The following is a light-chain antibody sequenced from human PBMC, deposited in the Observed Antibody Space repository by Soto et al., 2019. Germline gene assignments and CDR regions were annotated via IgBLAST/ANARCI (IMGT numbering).Light chain of an antibody. CDR1: QSISSY. CDR2: VAS. Sequence: DNPMNQSPSSLSASVRDRVTITCRASQSISSYLSWYQQKPGKAPKLLINVASTLQSGVPSRFSGSGSGTDFTLAISSLQPEDFATYYCQQSSSTPQTFAGGTKVDIK. J-gene: IGKJ4*01. V-gene: IGKV1-39*01. CDR3: QQSSSTPQT.